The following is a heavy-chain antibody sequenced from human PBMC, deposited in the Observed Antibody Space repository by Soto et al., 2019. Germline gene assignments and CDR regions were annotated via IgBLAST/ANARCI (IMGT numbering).Heavy chain of an antibody. J-gene: IGHJ4*02. CDR2: IYYSGST. D-gene: IGHD4-17*01. CDR1: GGSVSSGDYY. CDR3: AREDSRAVTPDY. Sequence: QVQLQESGPGLVKPSQTLSLTCTVSGGSVSSGDYYWSWIRQPPGKGLEWIGYIYYSGSTYYTPSPKTRVTISVHTSKFQFSLKLSSVTAADTAVYYCAREDSRAVTPDYWGQGTLVTVSS. V-gene: IGHV4-30-4*01.